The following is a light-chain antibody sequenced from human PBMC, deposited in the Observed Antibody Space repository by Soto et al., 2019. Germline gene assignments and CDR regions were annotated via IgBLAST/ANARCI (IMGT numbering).Light chain of an antibody. V-gene: IGKV3-20*01. CDR2: GTS. CDR3: QQYIRWPLT. J-gene: IGKJ4*01. Sequence: EVVLTQSPGTLSLSPGERATLSCRASQTVTTDYLSWYQQKPGQAPRLLIFGTSTRATGIPDRFSGRRSGTDFSLTISRLEPEDFAVYYCQQYIRWPLTFGGGTKVEIK. CDR1: QTVTTDY.